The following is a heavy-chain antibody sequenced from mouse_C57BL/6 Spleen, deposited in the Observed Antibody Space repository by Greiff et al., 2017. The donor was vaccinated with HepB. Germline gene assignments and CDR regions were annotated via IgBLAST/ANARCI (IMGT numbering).Heavy chain of an antibody. CDR1: GYTFTSYW. J-gene: IGHJ3*01. CDR3: AIWGSNRLSF. D-gene: IGHD2-5*01. CDR2: IDPSDSYT. Sequence: VQLQQPGAELVKPGASVKLSCKASGYTFTSYWMQWVKQRPGQGLEWIGEIDPSDSYTNYNQKFKGKATLTVDTSSSTAYMQLSSLTSEDSAVYYCAIWGSNRLSFWGQGTLVTVSA. V-gene: IGHV1-50*01.